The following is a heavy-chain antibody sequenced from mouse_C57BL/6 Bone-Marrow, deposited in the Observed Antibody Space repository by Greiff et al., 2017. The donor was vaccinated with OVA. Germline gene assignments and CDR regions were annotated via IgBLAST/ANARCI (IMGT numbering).Heavy chain of an antibody. CDR1: GYSITSGYY. J-gene: IGHJ2*01. V-gene: IGHV3-6*01. CDR3: ARVIYYGNYDYFDY. CDR2: ISYDGSN. Sequence: EVKLQESGPGLVKPSQSLSLTCSVTGYSITSGYYWNWIRQFPGNKLEWMGYISYDGSNNYNPSLKNRISITRDTSKNQFFLKLNSVTTEDTATYYCARVIYYGNYDYFDYWGQGTTLTVSS. D-gene: IGHD2-1*01.